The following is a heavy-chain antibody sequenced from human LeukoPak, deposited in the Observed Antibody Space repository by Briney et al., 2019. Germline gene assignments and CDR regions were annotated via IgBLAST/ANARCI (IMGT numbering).Heavy chain of an antibody. CDR1: GFTFSGSA. Sequence: GGSLRLSCAASGFTFSGSAVHWVRQASGKGLEWVGRIRSKANSYATAYAASVKGRFTTSRDDSKNTAYLQMNSLKTEDTAVYYCITRPEDAAAGLDFWGQGTLVTVSS. D-gene: IGHD6-13*01. CDR2: IRSKANSYAT. J-gene: IGHJ4*02. CDR3: ITRPEDAAAGLDF. V-gene: IGHV3-73*01.